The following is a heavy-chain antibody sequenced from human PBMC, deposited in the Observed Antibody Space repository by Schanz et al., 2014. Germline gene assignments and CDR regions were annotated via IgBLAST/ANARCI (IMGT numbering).Heavy chain of an antibody. CDR3: ASPSGYSDYGTYFDF. J-gene: IGHJ4*02. CDR2: ISNDGSIK. V-gene: IGHV3-30*19. CDR1: GFTFSSYG. D-gene: IGHD5-12*01. Sequence: QVQLVESGGGVVQPGRSLRLSCAASGFTFSSYGMHWVRQAPGKGLEWVALISNDGSIKYYADSVEGRFTISRNNSRNTLYLQMNSLRTEDTAMYYCASPSGYSDYGTYFDFWGQGTLGTVSS.